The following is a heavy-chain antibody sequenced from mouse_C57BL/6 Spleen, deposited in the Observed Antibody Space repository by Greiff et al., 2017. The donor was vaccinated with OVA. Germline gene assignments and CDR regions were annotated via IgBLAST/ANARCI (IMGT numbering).Heavy chain of an antibody. J-gene: IGHJ1*03. D-gene: IGHD2-2*01. CDR2: IYPNSGST. V-gene: IGHV1-64*01. CDR1: GYTFTSYW. Sequence: VQLQQPGAELVKPGASVKLSCKASGYTFTSYWMHWVKQRPGQGLEWIGMIYPNSGSTNYNEKFKSKATLTVDKSSSTAYMQLSSLTSEDSAVYYCARGLRQDWYFDVWGTGTTVTVSS. CDR3: ARGLRQDWYFDV.